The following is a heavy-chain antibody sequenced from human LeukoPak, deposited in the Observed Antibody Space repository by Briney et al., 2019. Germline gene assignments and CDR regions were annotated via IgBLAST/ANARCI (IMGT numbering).Heavy chain of an antibody. CDR1: GVTFTNYA. D-gene: IGHD3-16*02. CDR3: AKDAPIYDYVWGSYRPFDD. V-gene: IGHV3-23*01. Sequence: GGSLRLSCAASGVTFTNYAISWVRQAPGEGLGWVSHISAIGGSTYYADSAKGRFTMSRDNSKNTPCLQMNSLRAEDTAVYYGAKDAPIYDYVWGSYRPFDDWGQGTPVTVSS. J-gene: IGHJ4*02. CDR2: ISAIGGST.